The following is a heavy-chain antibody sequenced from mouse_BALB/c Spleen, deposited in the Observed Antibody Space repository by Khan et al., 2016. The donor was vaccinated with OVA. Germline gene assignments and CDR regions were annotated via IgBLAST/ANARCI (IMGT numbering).Heavy chain of an antibody. D-gene: IGHD1-1*01. Sequence: VQLQQSGAELVKAGASVKMSCKASGYTFTSYWMHWVKQRLGQGLEWFAETNPTNGRTYYNEKFTSKATMTVDKSSSTAYMLLSGLTFEDSAVYYCARIKKIVATYFDYWGQGTTLTVSS. CDR1: GYTFTSYW. CDR2: TNPTNGRT. J-gene: IGHJ2*01. CDR3: ARIKKIVATYFDY. V-gene: IGHV1S81*02.